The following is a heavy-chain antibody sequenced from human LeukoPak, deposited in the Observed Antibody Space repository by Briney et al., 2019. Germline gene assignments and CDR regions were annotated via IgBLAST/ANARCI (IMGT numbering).Heavy chain of an antibody. V-gene: IGHV1-46*01. CDR3: VTGLDYYYGLDV. Sequence: GASVRVSCKASGYTFTSYYMHWVRQAPGQVLEWMGIINPSGGSTSYAQKFQGRVTMTRDTSTSTVYMELSSLRSEDTAVYYCVTGLDYYYGLDVWGKGTTVTVSS. CDR2: INPSGGST. CDR1: GYTFTSYY. J-gene: IGHJ6*04. D-gene: IGHD3-16*01.